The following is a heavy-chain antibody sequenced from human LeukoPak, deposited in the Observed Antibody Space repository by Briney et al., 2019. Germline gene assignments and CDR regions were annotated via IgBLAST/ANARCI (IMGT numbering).Heavy chain of an antibody. V-gene: IGHV4-39*01. D-gene: IGHD6-13*01. CDR3: ARDVRSSSWSRKYWYFDL. J-gene: IGHJ2*01. Sequence: PSETLSLTCTVSGGSISSSSYYGGWIRQPPGKGLEWIGSIYYSGSTYYNPSLKSRVTISVDTSKNQFSLKLSSVTAADTAVYYCARDVRSSSWSRKYWYFDLWGRGTLVTVSS. CDR2: IYYSGST. CDR1: GGSISSSSYY.